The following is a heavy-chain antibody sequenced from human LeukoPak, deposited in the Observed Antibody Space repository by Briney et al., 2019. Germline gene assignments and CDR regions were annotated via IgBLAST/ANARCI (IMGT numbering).Heavy chain of an antibody. CDR2: IYTSGST. J-gene: IGHJ4*02. D-gene: IGHD6-13*01. V-gene: IGHV4-4*07. CDR1: GGSISSYY. Sequence: SETLSLTCTVSGGSISSYYWSWTRQPAGKGLEWIGRIYTSGSTNYNPSLKSRVTMSVDTSKNQFSLKLSSVTAADTAVYYCARDLVAAAGEYYFDYWGQGTLVTVSS. CDR3: ARDLVAAAGEYYFDY.